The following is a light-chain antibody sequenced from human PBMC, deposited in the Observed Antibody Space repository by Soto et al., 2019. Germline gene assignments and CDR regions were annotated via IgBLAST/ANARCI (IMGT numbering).Light chain of an antibody. Sequence: AIQLTQSPSSLSASLGDRVTITCRASQGIRNDLGWYQQKPGKAPKLLIYAASSLQSGVPSRFGGSASGTDFTLTISSLQPEDFATYYCLQDYSYPWTFGQGTKVDIK. J-gene: IGKJ1*01. CDR2: AAS. CDR1: QGIRND. CDR3: LQDYSYPWT. V-gene: IGKV1-6*01.